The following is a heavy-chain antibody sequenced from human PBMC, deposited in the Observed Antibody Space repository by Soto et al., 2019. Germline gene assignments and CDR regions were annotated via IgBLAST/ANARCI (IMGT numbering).Heavy chain of an antibody. CDR3: AKDDGWDGSGSYWVCDY. V-gene: IGHV3-30*18. J-gene: IGHJ4*02. CDR2: ISYDGSNK. CDR1: GFTFSSYG. D-gene: IGHD3-10*01. Sequence: QVQLVESGGGVVQPGRSLRLSCAASGFTFSSYGMHWVRQAPGKGLEWVAVISYDGSNKYYADSVKGRFTISRDNSKNTLYLQMNSLRAEDTAVYYCAKDDGWDGSGSYWVCDYWGQGTLVTVSS.